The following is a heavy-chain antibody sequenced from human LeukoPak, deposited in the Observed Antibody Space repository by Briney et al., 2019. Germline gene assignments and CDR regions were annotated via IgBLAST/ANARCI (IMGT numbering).Heavy chain of an antibody. V-gene: IGHV3-43*02. CDR3: ATWAFYHSLDV. D-gene: IGHD1-26*01. CDR2: INKDGSAT. Sequence: PVGSLRLSCEASGFTFDAYAMHWVRQAPGKGLEWVSLINKDGSATYYADSVKGRFTISRDNSKNSLYLQMNSLRSEDTALYYCATWAFYHSLDVWGQGTTVTVSS. J-gene: IGHJ6*02. CDR1: GFTFDAYA.